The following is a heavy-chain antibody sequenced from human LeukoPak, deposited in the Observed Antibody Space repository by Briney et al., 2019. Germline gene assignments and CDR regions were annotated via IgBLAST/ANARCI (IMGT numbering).Heavy chain of an antibody. V-gene: IGHV3-33*06. CDR3: AKADGLYSSTYYYFDY. Sequence: GGSLRPSCAASGFTFSSYGMHWVRQAPGKGLEWVALIWYDGSNKYYADSVKGRFTISRDNSKNILYLQMNSLRAEDTAVYYCAKADGLYSSTYYYFDYWGQGNLVTVSS. CDR1: GFTFSSYG. D-gene: IGHD6-13*01. CDR2: IWYDGSNK. J-gene: IGHJ4*02.